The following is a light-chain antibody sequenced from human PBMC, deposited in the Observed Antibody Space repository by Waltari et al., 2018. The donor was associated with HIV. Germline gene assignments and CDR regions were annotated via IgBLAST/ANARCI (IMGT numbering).Light chain of an antibody. Sequence: QSVLTQPPSASGTPGQRVTISCFGSSSTIGGTTVNWYLQFPGSAPQLLLYSPAQRPPGVPDRFSGSKSGTSASLAISGLQSEDEADYYCATWDDSLSGPVFGGGTKVTVV. J-gene: IGLJ3*02. CDR1: SSTIGGTT. V-gene: IGLV1-44*01. CDR3: ATWDDSLSGPV. CDR2: SPA.